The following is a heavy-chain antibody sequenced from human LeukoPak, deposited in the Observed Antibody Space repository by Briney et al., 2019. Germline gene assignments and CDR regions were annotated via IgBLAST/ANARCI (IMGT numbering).Heavy chain of an antibody. Sequence: GGSLRLSCAASGFTFSSYAMSWIRQAPGKGLEWVSAISGSGGSTYYADSVKGRFTISRDNSKNTLYLKMNSLRAEDTAVYYCARFSGSYLFAFDIWGQGTMVTVSS. CDR3: ARFSGSYLFAFDI. CDR2: ISGSGGST. V-gene: IGHV3-23*01. D-gene: IGHD1-26*01. J-gene: IGHJ3*02. CDR1: GFTFSSYA.